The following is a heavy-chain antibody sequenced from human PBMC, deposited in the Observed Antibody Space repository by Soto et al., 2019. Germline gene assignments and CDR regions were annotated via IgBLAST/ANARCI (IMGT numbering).Heavy chain of an antibody. J-gene: IGHJ6*02. V-gene: IGHV1-18*01. CDR2: ISAYNGNT. D-gene: IGHD1-7*01. CDR3: ARDLNNWNYLADYYYGMDV. Sequence: ASVKVSCKASGYTFTSYGISWVRQAPGQGLEWMGWISAYNGNTNYAQKLQGRVTMTTDTSTSTAYMELRSLRSDDTAVYYCARDLNNWNYLADYYYGMDVWGQGTTVTVSS. CDR1: GYTFTSYG.